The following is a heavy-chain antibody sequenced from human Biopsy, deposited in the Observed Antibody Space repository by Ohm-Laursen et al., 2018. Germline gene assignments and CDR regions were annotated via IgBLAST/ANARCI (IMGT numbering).Heavy chain of an antibody. CDR3: ARIFTVRYGGDNCYDYHGMDV. J-gene: IGHJ6*02. CDR1: GLSLSTSGVS. V-gene: IGHV2-70*11. D-gene: IGHD2-21*01. Sequence: ATQTLTLTCTFSGLSLSTSGVSVSWVRQPPGKALEWLARIDWDNEKKYKTSLKTRLNIFKDTSKNQVLLEMTNMDPVDTATYYCARIFTVRYGGDNCYDYHGMDVWGQGTTVTVSS. CDR2: IDWDNEK.